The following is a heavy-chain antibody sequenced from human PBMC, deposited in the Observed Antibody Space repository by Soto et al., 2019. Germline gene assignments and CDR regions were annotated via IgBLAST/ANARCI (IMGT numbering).Heavy chain of an antibody. D-gene: IGHD2-2*01. V-gene: IGHV4-59*01. CDR1: GGPISSYY. Sequence: SETLSLTCTVSGGPISSYYWSWIRQPPGKGLEWIGYIYYSGSTNYNPSLKSRVTISVDTSKNQFSLKLSSVTAADTAVYYCARDSPRIKPYCSSTSCPYYYGMDVWGQGTTVTVSS. J-gene: IGHJ6*02. CDR3: ARDSPRIKPYCSSTSCPYYYGMDV. CDR2: IYYSGST.